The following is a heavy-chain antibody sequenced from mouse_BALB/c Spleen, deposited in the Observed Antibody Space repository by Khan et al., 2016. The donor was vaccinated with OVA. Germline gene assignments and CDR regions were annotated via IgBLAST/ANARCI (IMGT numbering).Heavy chain of an antibody. D-gene: IGHD2-10*01. CDR3: ARQTYYHYNIMDF. Sequence: QMQLEESGPGLAAPSPSLSITCTISGFSLTNYGVHWVRQPPGKGLEWLVVICSDGSTTYNSALKSSLTISKDNSQSQVFLRVNSLQTEDTAKYFGARQTYYHYNIMDFWGQGTSVTVSS. CDR2: ICSDGST. CDR1: GFSLTNYG. V-gene: IGHV2-6-1*01. J-gene: IGHJ4*01.